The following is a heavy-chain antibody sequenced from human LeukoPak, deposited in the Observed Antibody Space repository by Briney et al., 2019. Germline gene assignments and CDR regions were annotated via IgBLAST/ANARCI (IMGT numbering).Heavy chain of an antibody. CDR3: ARDKIVGATNFDY. V-gene: IGHV3-30*03. Sequence: GGSLRLSCTASGFTFSSYGMLWVRQAPGKGLEWVAIISYDGSNKYYADSVKGRFTISRDNAKNSLYLQMNSLRAEDTAVYYCARDKIVGATNFDYWGQGTLVTVSS. D-gene: IGHD1-26*01. J-gene: IGHJ4*02. CDR2: ISYDGSNK. CDR1: GFTFSSYG.